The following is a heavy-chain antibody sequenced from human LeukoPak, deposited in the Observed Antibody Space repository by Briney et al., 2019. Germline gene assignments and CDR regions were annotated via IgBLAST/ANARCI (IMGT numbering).Heavy chain of an antibody. CDR1: GGSFSGYY. J-gene: IGHJ4*02. D-gene: IGHD3-10*01. V-gene: IGHV4-34*01. CDR3: ARGPVLLWFGESHFDY. Sequence: SETLSLTCAVYGGSFSGYYWSWIRQPPGKGLERIGEINHSGSTNYNPSLKSRVTIPVDTSKNQFSLKLSSVTAADTAVYYCARGPVLLWFGESHFDYWGQGTLVTVSS. CDR2: INHSGST.